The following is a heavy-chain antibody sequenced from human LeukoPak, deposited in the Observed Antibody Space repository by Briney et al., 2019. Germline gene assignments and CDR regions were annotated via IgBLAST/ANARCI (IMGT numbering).Heavy chain of an antibody. J-gene: IGHJ6*03. CDR3: ARDSRDIVVVPAFYYYYYMDV. V-gene: IGHV1-69*13. CDR2: IIPIFGTA. CDR1: GGTFSSYA. D-gene: IGHD2-2*01. Sequence: ASVKVSCKASGGTFSSYAISWMRQAPGQGLEWMGGIIPIFGTANYAQKFQGRVTITADESTSTAYMELSSLRSEDTAVYYCARDSRDIVVVPAFYYYYYMDVWGKGTTVTVSS.